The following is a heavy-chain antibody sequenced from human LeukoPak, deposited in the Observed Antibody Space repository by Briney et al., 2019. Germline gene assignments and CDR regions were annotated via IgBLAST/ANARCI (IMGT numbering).Heavy chain of an antibody. Sequence: SETLSLTCTVSGGSISRSNYYWGWIRQPPGKGLECIGSIYYSGTTYYNPSLKSRVTTSVDTSKNQFSLKLSSVTAADTAVRYCARQAHIAAAGFEFWGQGTLVTVSS. CDR1: GGSISRSNYY. CDR3: ARQAHIAAAGFEF. J-gene: IGHJ4*02. D-gene: IGHD6-13*01. V-gene: IGHV4-39*01. CDR2: IYYSGTT.